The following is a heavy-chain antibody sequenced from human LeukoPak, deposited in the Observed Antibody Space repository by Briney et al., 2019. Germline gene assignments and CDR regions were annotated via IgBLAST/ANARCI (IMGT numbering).Heavy chain of an antibody. V-gene: IGHV2-70*11. CDR2: IDWDDDK. CDR3: ARTCPYYYDSSGYPDY. J-gene: IGHJ4*02. Sequence: SGPALAKPTQTLTLTCTFSGFSLSTSGMCVSWIRQPPGKALEWLARIDWDDDKYYSTSLKTRLTISKDTSKNQVVLTMTNMDPVDTATYYCARTCPYYYDSSGYPDYWGQGTLVTVSS. CDR1: GFSLSTSGMC. D-gene: IGHD3-22*01.